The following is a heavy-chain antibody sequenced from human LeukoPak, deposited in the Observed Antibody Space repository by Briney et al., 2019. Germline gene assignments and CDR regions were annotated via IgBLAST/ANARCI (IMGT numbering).Heavy chain of an antibody. CDR3: AGYDFWSGYPDVRWSFGNDK. Sequence: PGGSLRLSCAASGFTFSSYSMNWVRQAPGKGLEWVSYISSSSSTIHYADSVRGRFTISRDNAKNSLYLQMNSLRAEDTAVYYCAGYDFWSGYPDVRWSFGNDKWGQGTLVTVSS. CDR1: GFTFSSYS. J-gene: IGHJ4*02. CDR2: ISSSSSTI. V-gene: IGHV3-48*04. D-gene: IGHD3-3*01.